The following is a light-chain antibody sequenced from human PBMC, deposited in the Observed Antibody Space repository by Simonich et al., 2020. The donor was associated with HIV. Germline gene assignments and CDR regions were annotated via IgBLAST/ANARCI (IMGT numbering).Light chain of an antibody. CDR2: GAS. CDR3: QQYNKWPPWT. Sequence: EIVLTQSPGALSLSPGERATLSCRASQSVSNNLAWYQQKPGQAPRLLIYGASTRATGIPARFSGSGSGTEFTLTISSLQSEDFAVYYCQQYNKWPPWTFGQGTKVEIK. CDR1: QSVSNN. J-gene: IGKJ1*01. V-gene: IGKV3-15*01.